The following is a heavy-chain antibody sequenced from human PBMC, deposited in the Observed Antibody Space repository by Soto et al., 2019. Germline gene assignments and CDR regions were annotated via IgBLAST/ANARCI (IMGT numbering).Heavy chain of an antibody. J-gene: IGHJ6*03. CDR1: GYTFTSYG. V-gene: IGHV1-18*01. CDR3: ARPYYGSGSYGYYYMDV. Sequence: ASVKVSCKASGYTFTSYGISWVRQAPGQGLEWMGWISAYNGNTNYAQKLQGRVTMTTDTSTSTAYMELRSLRSDDTAVYYCARPYYGSGSYGYYYMDVWGKGTTVTVSS. D-gene: IGHD3-10*01. CDR2: ISAYNGNT.